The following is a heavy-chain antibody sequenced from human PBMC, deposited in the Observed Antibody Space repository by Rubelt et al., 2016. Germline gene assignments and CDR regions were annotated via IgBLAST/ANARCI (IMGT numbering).Heavy chain of an antibody. Sequence: QVQLVQSGAEVKKPGSSVKVSCKASGGTFSSYAISWVRQAPGQGLEWMGGIIPIFGTANYAQKFQGRVTITADESTSTAYMELRRLRSEETAVYYCARDLRGGGEQWLAYYFDYWGQGTLVTVSS. CDR1: GGTFSSYA. CDR2: IIPIFGTA. D-gene: IGHD6-19*01. J-gene: IGHJ4*02. V-gene: IGHV1-69*01. CDR3: ARDLRGGGEQWLAYYFDY.